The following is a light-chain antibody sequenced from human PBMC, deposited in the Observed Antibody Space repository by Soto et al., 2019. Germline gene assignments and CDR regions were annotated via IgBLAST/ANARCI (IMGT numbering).Light chain of an antibody. V-gene: IGLV1-47*01. CDR1: SSNIGSNY. CDR2: RNN. J-gene: IGLJ3*02. CDR3: AAWDDSLSAGV. Sequence: QSVLTQPPSASGTPGQRVTVSCSGSSSNIGSNYVYWYQQLPGTAPNLLIYRNNQRPSGVPDRFSGSKSGTSASLAISGLRSEDEADYYCAAWDDSLSAGVFGGGTKLTVL.